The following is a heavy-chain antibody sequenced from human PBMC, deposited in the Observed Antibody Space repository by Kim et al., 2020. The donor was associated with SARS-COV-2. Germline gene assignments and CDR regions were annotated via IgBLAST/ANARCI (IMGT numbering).Heavy chain of an antibody. J-gene: IGHJ4*02. Sequence: YYADSVKGRFTISRDNSKNTLYLQMNSLRAEDTAVYYCARVPTAMVTGDYWGQGTLVTVSS. CDR3: ARVPTAMVTGDY. V-gene: IGHV3-30*01. D-gene: IGHD5-18*01.